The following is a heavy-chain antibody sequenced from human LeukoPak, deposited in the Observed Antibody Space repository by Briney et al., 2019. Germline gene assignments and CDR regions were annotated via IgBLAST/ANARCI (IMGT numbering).Heavy chain of an antibody. J-gene: IGHJ3*02. CDR2: IGTAGDT. CDR1: GFTFSSYG. D-gene: IGHD3-22*01. V-gene: IGHV3-13*04. CDR3: ARGVIVAGLGFDI. Sequence: GSLKISCAASGFTFSSYGMHWVRQTPGKSLEWVSAIGTAGDTYYPGSVKGRFTISRENAKNSLYLQMNSLRAGDTAVYYCARGVIVAGLGFDIWGQGTMVTVSS.